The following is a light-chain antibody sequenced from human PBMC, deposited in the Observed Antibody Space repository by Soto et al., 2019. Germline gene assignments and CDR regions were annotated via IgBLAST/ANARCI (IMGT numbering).Light chain of an antibody. J-gene: IGKJ1*01. V-gene: IGKV3-15*01. Sequence: ETVTTQSPATLSVSPGERATLSCRASQTIISSLAWYQQKPGQAPRLLIYGASTRATGIPARFSGSGSGTEFTLTISSLQSEDFAVYYCQQYDNWPRTFGRGTKVEI. CDR2: GAS. CDR3: QQYDNWPRT. CDR1: QTIISS.